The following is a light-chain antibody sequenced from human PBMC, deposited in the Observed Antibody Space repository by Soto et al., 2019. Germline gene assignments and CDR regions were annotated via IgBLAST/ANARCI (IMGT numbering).Light chain of an antibody. Sequence: EIVLTQSPGSLSLSPGERATLSCRASKRVDSSFFAWYQKKPGQAPRLLIYGASKRATGIPDRFSGSGSGTDFTLTISRLEPEDFAVYYCQQYVSSVTFGQGTKVEIK. J-gene: IGKJ1*01. CDR2: GAS. CDR1: KRVDSSF. CDR3: QQYVSSVT. V-gene: IGKV3-20*01.